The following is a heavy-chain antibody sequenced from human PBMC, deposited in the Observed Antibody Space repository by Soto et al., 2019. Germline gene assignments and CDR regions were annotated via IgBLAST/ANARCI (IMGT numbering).Heavy chain of an antibody. V-gene: IGHV4-31*03. CDR1: GGSISSGGYY. CDR2: IYYSGST. J-gene: IGHJ5*02. D-gene: IGHD3-22*01. CDR3: AREGDSSGFNWFDP. Sequence: SETLSLTCTVSGGSISSGGYYWSWIRQHPGKGLEWIGYIYYSGSTYYNPSLKSRVTISVDTSKNQFSLKLSSVTAADTAVYYCAREGDSSGFNWFDPWGQGTLVTVSS.